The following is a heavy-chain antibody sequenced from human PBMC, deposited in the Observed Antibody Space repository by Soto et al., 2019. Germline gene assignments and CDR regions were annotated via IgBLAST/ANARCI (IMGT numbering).Heavy chain of an antibody. D-gene: IGHD6-19*01. J-gene: IGHJ4*02. Sequence: SETLSLTCTVSGGSISSGGYYWSWIRQHPGKGLECIGYIYYSGSTYYNPSLKSRVTMSVDTSKNQLSLKLSSVTAADTAVYYCARNRAVAGTWYDYWGQGALVTVSS. CDR1: GGSISSGGYY. CDR2: IYYSGST. V-gene: IGHV4-31*03. CDR3: ARNRAVAGTWYDY.